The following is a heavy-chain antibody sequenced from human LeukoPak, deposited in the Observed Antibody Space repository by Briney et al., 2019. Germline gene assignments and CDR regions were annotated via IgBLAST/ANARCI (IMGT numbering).Heavy chain of an antibody. CDR3: ARRYCSAGSCYWGFDY. D-gene: IGHD2-15*01. Sequence: GGSLTLSCAASGFTFSDYYMSWIRQAPGKGLEWVSYISSSGSTIYYADSVKGRFTISRDNAKNSLYLQMNSLRAEDTAVYYCARRYCSAGSCYWGFDYWGREPWSPSPQ. J-gene: IGHJ4*02. V-gene: IGHV3-11*01. CDR1: GFTFSDYY. CDR2: ISSSGSTI.